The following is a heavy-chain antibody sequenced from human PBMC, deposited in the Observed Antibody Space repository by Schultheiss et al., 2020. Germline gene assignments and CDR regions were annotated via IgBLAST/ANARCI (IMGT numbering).Heavy chain of an antibody. V-gene: IGHV3-30-3*01. CDR2: ISYDGSNK. D-gene: IGHD6-13*01. CDR1: GFTFSSYA. J-gene: IGHJ6*02. CDR3: TRIAAAGWGGWTYYYGMDV. Sequence: GGSLRLSCAASGFTFSSYAMHWVRQAPGKGLEWVAVISYDGSNKYYADSVKGRFTISRDNSKNTLYLQMNSLRAEDTAVYYCTRIAAAGWGGWTYYYGMDVWGQGTTVTVSS.